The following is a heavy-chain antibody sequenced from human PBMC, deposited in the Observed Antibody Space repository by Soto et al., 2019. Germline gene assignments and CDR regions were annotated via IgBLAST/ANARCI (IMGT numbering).Heavy chain of an antibody. CDR3: ATRGTQGRWPEFADY. CDR1: GGTFSSLG. J-gene: IGHJ4*02. Sequence: QVQLLQSGAEVKRPGSSVKVSCEASGGTFSSLGFTWVRQAPGQGLEWMGGIIPISGRTTFAQKFQGRVTITADESTRATYMELTTLTSDDTAMSYCATRGTQGRWPEFADYWGQGTLVTVSS. CDR2: IIPISGRT. D-gene: IGHD3-10*01. V-gene: IGHV1-69*01.